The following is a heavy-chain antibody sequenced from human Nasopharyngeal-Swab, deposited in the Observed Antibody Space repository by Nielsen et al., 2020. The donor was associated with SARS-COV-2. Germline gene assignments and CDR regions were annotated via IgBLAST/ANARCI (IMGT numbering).Heavy chain of an antibody. CDR2: IDSDGSST. J-gene: IGHJ6*03. CDR3: ARDRILYDSRDYYYYMDV. D-gene: IGHD2-8*01. V-gene: IGHV3-74*01. Sequence: WIRQPPGKGLVWVSRIDSDGSSTSYADSVKGRFTISRDNAKNTLYLQMNSLRAEDTAVYYCARDRILYDSRDYYYYMDVWGKGTTVTVSS.